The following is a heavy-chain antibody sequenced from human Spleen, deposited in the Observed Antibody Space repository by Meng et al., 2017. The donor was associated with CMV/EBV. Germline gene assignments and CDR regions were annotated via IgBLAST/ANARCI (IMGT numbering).Heavy chain of an antibody. CDR3: ARDFLPFYDFWSGYSGRMFDP. J-gene: IGHJ5*02. Sequence: GESLKISCAASGFTFSSYAVHWVRQAPGKGLEWVAVISYDGSNKYYADSVKGRFTISRDNSKNTLYLQMNSLRAEDTAVYYCARDFLPFYDFWSGYSGRMFDPWGQGTLVTVSS. CDR1: GFTFSSYA. V-gene: IGHV3-30*04. CDR2: ISYDGSNK. D-gene: IGHD3-3*01.